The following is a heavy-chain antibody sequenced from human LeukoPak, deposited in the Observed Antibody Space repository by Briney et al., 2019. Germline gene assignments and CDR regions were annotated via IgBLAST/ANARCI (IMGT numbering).Heavy chain of an antibody. V-gene: IGHV3-15*01. D-gene: IGHD2-2*01. J-gene: IGHJ1*01. Sequence: PGGSLRLSCAASGFTFSSFWMSWVRQAPGKGLEWVGRIKSKTDGGTTDYAAPVKGRFTISRDDSKNTLYLQMNSLKTEDTAVYYCTLPYCSSTSCLLYFQHWGQGTLVTVSS. CDR2: IKSKTDGGTT. CDR1: GFTFSSFW. CDR3: TLPYCSSTSCLLYFQH.